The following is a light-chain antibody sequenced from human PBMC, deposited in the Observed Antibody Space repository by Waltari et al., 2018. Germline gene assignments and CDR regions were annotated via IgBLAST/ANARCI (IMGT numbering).Light chain of an antibody. CDR1: QDISNY. CDR2: DAS. J-gene: IGKJ3*01. V-gene: IGKV1-33*01. CDR3: QQYDNLVFT. Sequence: DIQMPRSPPPLSPSVGDKATTTCQPSQDISNYLNWYQQKPGKAPKLLIYDASNLETGVPSRFSGSGSGTDFTFTISSLQPEDIATYYCQQYDNLVFTFGPGTKVDIK.